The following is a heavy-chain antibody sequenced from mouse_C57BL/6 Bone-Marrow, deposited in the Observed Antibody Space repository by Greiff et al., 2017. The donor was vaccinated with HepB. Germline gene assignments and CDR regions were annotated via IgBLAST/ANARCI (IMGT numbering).Heavy chain of an antibody. V-gene: IGHV1-56*01. D-gene: IGHD1-1*01. CDR2: IFPGSGST. Sequence: VKVVESGPELVRPGASVKISCKAPGYTFTSHWMQWVRQRPGQGLEWIGEIFPGSGSTYYNEKFKGKATLTVDTSSSTAYMQLRSLTSEDSAVYFCAREDYGSPWFAYWGQGTLVTVSA. CDR1: GYTFTSHW. CDR3: AREDYGSPWFAY. J-gene: IGHJ3*01.